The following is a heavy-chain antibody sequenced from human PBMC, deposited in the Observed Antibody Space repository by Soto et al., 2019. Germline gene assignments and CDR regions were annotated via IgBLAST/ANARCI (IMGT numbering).Heavy chain of an antibody. CDR1: GFTFDDYA. D-gene: IGHD2-21*01. J-gene: IGHJ3*02. CDR2: ISWNSGSI. CDR3: AKDFRWGSGFTDAFDI. V-gene: IGHV3-9*01. Sequence: GGSLRLSCAASGFTFDDYAMHWVRQAPGKGLEWVSGISWNSGSIGYADSVKGRFTISRDNAKNSLYLQMNSLRAEDTALYYCAKDFRWGSGFTDAFDIWGQGTTVTVSS.